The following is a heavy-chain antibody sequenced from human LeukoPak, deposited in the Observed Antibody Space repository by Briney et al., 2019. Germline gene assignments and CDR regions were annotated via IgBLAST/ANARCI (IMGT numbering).Heavy chain of an antibody. J-gene: IGHJ6*03. CDR3: ARGPSTIFGVVRAYYYYMDV. Sequence: ASVKVSCKASGYTFTSYDINWVRQATGQGLEWMGWMNPNSGNTGYAQKFQGRVTITRNTSISTAYMELSSLRSEDTAVYYCARGPSTIFGVVRAYYYYMDVWGKGTTVTVSS. V-gene: IGHV1-8*03. CDR1: GYTFTSYD. CDR2: MNPNSGNT. D-gene: IGHD3-3*01.